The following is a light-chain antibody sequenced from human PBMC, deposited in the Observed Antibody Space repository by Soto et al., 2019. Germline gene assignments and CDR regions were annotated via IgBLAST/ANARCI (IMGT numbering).Light chain of an antibody. CDR3: AAWDDSQSDQAV. Sequence: QSVLTQPPSASGTPGQRVTISCSGSSSNIGSNYVYWYQQLPGTAPKLLIYRNNQRPSGVPDRFSGSKSGTSASLAISGLRSEDEADYYCAAWDDSQSDQAVYGGGTQLTVL. J-gene: IGLJ7*01. V-gene: IGLV1-47*01. CDR1: SSNIGSNY. CDR2: RNN.